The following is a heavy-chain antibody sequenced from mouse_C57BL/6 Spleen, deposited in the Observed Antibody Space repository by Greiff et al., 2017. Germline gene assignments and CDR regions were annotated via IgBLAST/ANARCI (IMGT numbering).Heavy chain of an antibody. CDR2: IDPENGDT. CDR3: TTRVYYYGSSGKSGAMDY. Sequence: EVQLQQSGAELVRPGASVKLSCTASGFNIKDDYMHWVKQRPEQGLEWIGWIDPENGDTEYASKFQGKATITADTSSNTAYLQLSSLTSEDTAVYYCTTRVYYYGSSGKSGAMDYWGQGTSVTVSS. CDR1: GFNIKDDY. J-gene: IGHJ4*01. V-gene: IGHV14-4*01. D-gene: IGHD1-1*01.